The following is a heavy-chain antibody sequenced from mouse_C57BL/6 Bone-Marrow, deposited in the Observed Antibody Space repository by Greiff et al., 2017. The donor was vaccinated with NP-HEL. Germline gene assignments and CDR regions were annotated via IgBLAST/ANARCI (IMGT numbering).Heavy chain of an antibody. CDR1: GYSITSGYY. D-gene: IGHD1-1*01. CDR3: AREGTTVVRDFDY. CDR2: ISYDGSN. V-gene: IGHV3-6*01. J-gene: IGHJ2*01. Sequence: ESGPGLVKPSQSLSLTCSVTGYSITSGYYWNWIRQFPGNKLEWMGYISYDGSNNYNPSLKNRISITRDTSKNQFFLKLNSVTTEDTATYYCAREGTTVVRDFDYWGQGTTLTVSS.